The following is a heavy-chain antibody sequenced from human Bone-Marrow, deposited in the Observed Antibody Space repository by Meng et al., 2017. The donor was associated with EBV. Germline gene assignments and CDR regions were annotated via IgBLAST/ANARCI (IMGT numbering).Heavy chain of an antibody. Sequence: QVQLVQSGAEVKKPXXSVNASCKASGYTFTSYGISWVRQAPGQGLEWMGWISAYNGNTNYAQKLQGRVTMTTDTSTSTAYMELRSLRSDDTAVYYCARKGTVPNRGSWFDPWGQGTLVTVSS. CDR3: ARKGTVPNRGSWFDP. CDR1: GYTFTSYG. D-gene: IGHD4-17*01. J-gene: IGHJ5*02. CDR2: ISAYNGNT. V-gene: IGHV1-18*01.